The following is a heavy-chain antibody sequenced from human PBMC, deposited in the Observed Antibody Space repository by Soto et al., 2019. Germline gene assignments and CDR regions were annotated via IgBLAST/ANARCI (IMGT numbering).Heavy chain of an antibody. Sequence: ESGGGLVQPGGSLRLSCAASGFTFSSYWMSWVRQAPGKGLEWVANIKQDGSEKYYVDSVKGRFTISRDNAKNSLYLQMNSLRAEDTAVYYCARDVLDIWTGYSYDAFDIWCQGTMVTVSS. CDR1: GFTFSSYW. V-gene: IGHV3-7*05. CDR3: ARDVLDIWTGYSYDAFDI. CDR2: IKQDGSEK. D-gene: IGHD3-9*01. J-gene: IGHJ3*02.